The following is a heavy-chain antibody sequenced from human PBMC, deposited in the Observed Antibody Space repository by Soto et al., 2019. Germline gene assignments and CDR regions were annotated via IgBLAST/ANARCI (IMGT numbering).Heavy chain of an antibody. CDR1: GFTVSNNY. CDR2: IYSSGST. Sequence: PGGSLRLSCAASGFTVSNNYMTWVRQAPGKGLEWVSFIYSSGSTYYADSVKGRFTISRDNFKNTLYLQMNSLRAEDTAVYYWAGGYSYNQPVSDYWGLGTLVTASS. V-gene: IGHV3-53*01. D-gene: IGHD5-18*01. J-gene: IGHJ4*02. CDR3: AGGYSYNQPVSDY.